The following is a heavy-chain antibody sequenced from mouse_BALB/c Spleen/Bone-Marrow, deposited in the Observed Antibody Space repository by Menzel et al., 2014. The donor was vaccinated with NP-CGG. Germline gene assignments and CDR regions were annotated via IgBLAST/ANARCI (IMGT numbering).Heavy chain of an antibody. J-gene: IGHJ2*01. CDR1: GFTLSSYA. CDR3: ARDSSGYFDY. Sequence: EVMLVESGGGLVKPGGSLKLSCAASGFTLSSYAMSWVRQSPEKRLEWVAEISSGGSYTYYPDTVTGRFTISRDNAKNTLYLEMSSLRSEDTAMYYCARDSSGYFDYWGQGTTLTVSS. V-gene: IGHV5-9-4*01. CDR2: ISSGGSYT. D-gene: IGHD3-1*01.